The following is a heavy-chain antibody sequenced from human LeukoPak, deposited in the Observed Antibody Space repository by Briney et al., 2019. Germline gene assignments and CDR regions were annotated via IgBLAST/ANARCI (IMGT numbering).Heavy chain of an antibody. D-gene: IGHD3-22*01. CDR3: ARGPDNYYDSSGYSEGFAY. CDR2: INHSGST. CDR1: GGSFSGHH. V-gene: IGHV4-34*01. J-gene: IGHJ4*02. Sequence: PSETLSLTCAVYGGSFSGHHWNWIRQSPGKGLEWIGKINHSGSTNYNPPLKSRVTISVDTSKNQFSLKLSSVTAADTAVYYCARGPDNYYDSSGYSEGFAYWGQGTLVTVSS.